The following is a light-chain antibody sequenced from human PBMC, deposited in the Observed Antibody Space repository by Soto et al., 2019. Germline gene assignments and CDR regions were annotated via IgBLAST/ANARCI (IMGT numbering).Light chain of an antibody. Sequence: FTQSPATLSLSPWQRATHSCRATQSVVSSYLAWYQQKPGQAPRLLMYEAASRATGIPGRFSGSGSGTDFTLTISRLEPEDFAVYYCQQYVSSPWTFGQGTRVEIK. V-gene: IGKV3-20*01. CDR1: QSVVSSY. CDR3: QQYVSSPWT. J-gene: IGKJ1*01. CDR2: EAA.